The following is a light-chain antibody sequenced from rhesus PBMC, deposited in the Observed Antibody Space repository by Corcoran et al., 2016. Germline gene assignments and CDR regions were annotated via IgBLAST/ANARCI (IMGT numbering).Light chain of an antibody. CDR1: QGISDY. CDR2: KAT. CDR3: QHSYGTTYS. Sequence: DIQMTQSPSSLSASVGDRVTITCRASQGISDYLSWYQQKPGKAPKLLIDKATTLQRGVPSRFSGSGSGKDCTLTINSLQPEDVATYYCQHSYGTTYSFGQGTKVEIK. J-gene: IGKJ2*01. V-gene: IGKV1-36*02.